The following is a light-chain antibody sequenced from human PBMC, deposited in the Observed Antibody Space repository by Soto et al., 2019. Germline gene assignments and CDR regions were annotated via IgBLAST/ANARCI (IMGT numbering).Light chain of an antibody. CDR3: AAWDDSLSGSYV. CDR2: SNN. V-gene: IGLV1-47*02. Sequence: QSVLTQPPSASATPGQMVTISCSGSSSNIGSNYVYWYQQIPGTAPKLLIYSNNQRPSGVPDRFSGSKSGTSASLAISGLRSEDEADYYCAAWDDSLSGSYVFGTGTKVTVL. CDR1: SSNIGSNY. J-gene: IGLJ1*01.